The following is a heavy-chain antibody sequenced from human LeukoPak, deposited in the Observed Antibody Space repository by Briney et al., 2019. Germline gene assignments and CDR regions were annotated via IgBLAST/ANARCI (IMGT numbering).Heavy chain of an antibody. CDR2: IISIFGTA. Sequence: SVKVSCKASGGTFSSYAISWVRQAPGQGLEWMGGIISIFGTANYAQKFQGRVTITADESTSTAYMELSSLRSEDTAVYYCAEGTPPKSFGVVIIGDYYYGMDVWGQGTTVTVSS. CDR3: AEGTPPKSFGVVIIGDYYYGMDV. J-gene: IGHJ6*02. CDR1: GGTFSSYA. D-gene: IGHD3-3*01. V-gene: IGHV1-69*01.